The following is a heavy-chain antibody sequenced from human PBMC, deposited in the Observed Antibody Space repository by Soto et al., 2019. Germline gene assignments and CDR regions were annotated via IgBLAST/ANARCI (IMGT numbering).Heavy chain of an antibody. CDR2: TSGYSDNT. CDR3: ARLIRRSNAWWFFDF. Sequence: QVQLVQSGAEVKKPGASVKVSCKASGYTFTRYGFGWVRQAPGQGLEWMGWTSGYSDNTNYAQKFQGRVTMPTDASTSTAYMELRSLRSDDTAVYYCARLIRRSNAWWFFDFCGQGTLCTVSS. V-gene: IGHV1-18*01. D-gene: IGHD2-8*02. CDR1: GYTFTRYG. J-gene: IGHJ4*02.